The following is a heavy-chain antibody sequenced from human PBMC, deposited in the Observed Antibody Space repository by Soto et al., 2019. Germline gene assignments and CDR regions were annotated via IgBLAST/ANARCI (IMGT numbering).Heavy chain of an antibody. CDR3: ARCGGDCQYYYYYYMDV. Sequence: ASVKVSCKASGYTFTSYGISWVRQAPGQGLEWMGWISAYNGNTNYAQKLQGRVTMTTDTSTSTAYMELRSLRSDDTAVYYCARCGGDCQYYYYYYMDVWGEGTTVTVSS. J-gene: IGHJ6*03. CDR2: ISAYNGNT. CDR1: GYTFTSYG. V-gene: IGHV1-18*01. D-gene: IGHD2-21*01.